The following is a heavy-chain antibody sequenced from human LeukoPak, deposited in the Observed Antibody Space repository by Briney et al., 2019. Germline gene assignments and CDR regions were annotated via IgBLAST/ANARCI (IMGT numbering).Heavy chain of an antibody. J-gene: IGHJ6*03. Sequence: PSETLSLTCTVSDGSITSSIYYWGWIRQPPGKGLQWIASISYSGGTYYNPSLKSRVTISVDTSKNQFSLKLSSVTAADTAVYYCAREGRHSSGWSYYYYYYYMDVWGKGTTVTVSS. CDR2: ISYSGGT. CDR1: DGSITSSIYY. V-gene: IGHV4-39*07. CDR3: AREGRHSSGWSYYYYYYYMDV. D-gene: IGHD6-19*01.